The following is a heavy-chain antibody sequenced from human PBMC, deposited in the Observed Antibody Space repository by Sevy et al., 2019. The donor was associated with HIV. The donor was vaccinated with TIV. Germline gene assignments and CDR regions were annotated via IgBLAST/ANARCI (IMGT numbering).Heavy chain of an antibody. D-gene: IGHD3-22*01. J-gene: IGHJ4*02. CDR1: GGSISSYY. Sequence: SETLSLTCTVSGGSISSYYWSWIQQPAGKGLEWIGRIYTSGSTNYNPSLKSRVTMSVDTSKNQFSLKLSSVTAADTAVYYCARDGGPYYYDSSGYYYPLDYWGQGTLVTVSS. V-gene: IGHV4-4*07. CDR2: IYTSGST. CDR3: ARDGGPYYYDSSGYYYPLDY.